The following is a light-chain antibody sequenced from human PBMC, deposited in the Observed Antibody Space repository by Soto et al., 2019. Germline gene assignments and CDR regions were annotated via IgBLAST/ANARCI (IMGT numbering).Light chain of an antibody. V-gene: IGKV3-11*01. CDR1: QSVGSS. J-gene: IGKJ4*01. Sequence: DIRLTQSTATVSFAPGXXXXXXXXXSQSVGSSLAWFQXXPGQAXXLXXYDASNRATGIPARFSGSGSGTDFTLTISSLETEDFAVYDCQQRGSWPQLTFFGGTKVDNK. CDR3: QQRGSWPQLT. CDR2: DAS.